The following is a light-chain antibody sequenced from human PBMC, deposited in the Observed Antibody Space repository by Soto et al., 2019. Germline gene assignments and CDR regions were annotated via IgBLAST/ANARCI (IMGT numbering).Light chain of an antibody. CDR2: GAS. CDR3: DQYRISPS. Sequence: EIVLTQSPGTLSLSPGERATLSCRASHSVNTNYLAWYQQKPGQAPRLISYGASSRATGITARCSGSGYATEFTLSSSRQRPVDFAVYGCDQYRISPSFGQSTK. CDR1: HSVNTNY. J-gene: IGKJ1*01. V-gene: IGKV3-20*01.